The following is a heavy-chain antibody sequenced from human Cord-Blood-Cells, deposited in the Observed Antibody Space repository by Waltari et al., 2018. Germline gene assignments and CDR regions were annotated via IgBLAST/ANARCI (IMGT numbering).Heavy chain of an antibody. CDR1: GCSISSYY. D-gene: IGHD3-10*01. CDR3: ATTSQYGSGSYFAFDI. Sequence: QVQLQESGPGLVKPSETLSLTCTVSGCSISSYYWSWIRQPPGKGLEWFGYIYYSGSKNYNPSLKSRVTISVDTSKNQCSLKLSSVTAADTAVYYCATTSQYGSGSYFAFDIWGQGTMVTVSS. V-gene: IGHV4-59*01. J-gene: IGHJ3*02. CDR2: IYYSGSK.